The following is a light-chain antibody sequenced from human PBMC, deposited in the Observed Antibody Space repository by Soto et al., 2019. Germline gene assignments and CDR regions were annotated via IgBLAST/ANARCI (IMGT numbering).Light chain of an antibody. V-gene: IGLV1-40*01. CDR3: QSYDSSLSVGAV. Sequence: QSVLTQPPSVSGAPGQRVTISCTGSSTNIGAGYDVHWYQQVPGTAPKLLIYGNTNRPSGVPDRFSGSKSGTSASLAITGLQAEDEADFYCQSYDSSLSVGAVFGGGTKLTVL. CDR1: STNIGAGYD. CDR2: GNT. J-gene: IGLJ2*01.